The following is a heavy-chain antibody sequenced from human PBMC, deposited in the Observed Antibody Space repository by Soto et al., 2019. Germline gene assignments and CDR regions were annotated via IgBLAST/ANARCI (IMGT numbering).Heavy chain of an antibody. Sequence: SVKVSCKASGGTFSSYAISWVRQAPGQGLEWMGGIIPIFGTANYAQKFQGRVTITADESTSTAYMELSSLRSEDTAVYYCARCEVVVVINYYYYYGMDVWGQGTTVTVSS. CDR1: GGTFSSYA. V-gene: IGHV1-69*13. D-gene: IGHD3-22*01. J-gene: IGHJ6*02. CDR3: ARCEVVVVINYYYYYGMDV. CDR2: IIPIFGTA.